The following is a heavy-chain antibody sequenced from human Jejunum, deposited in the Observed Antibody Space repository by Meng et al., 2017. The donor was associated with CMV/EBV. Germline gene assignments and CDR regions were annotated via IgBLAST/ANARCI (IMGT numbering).Heavy chain of an antibody. CDR1: GFTFGRYW. Sequence: GSLKLYCAAAGFTFGRYWMHWVRQAAGKGLVWVSHINSDGSKTNYADSVKGRFTISRDNAKNTLYLQMNSLRAEDTAVYYCARWVDYWGQGTLVTVSS. CDR3: ARWVDY. V-gene: IGHV3-74*01. CDR2: INSDGSKT. J-gene: IGHJ4*02.